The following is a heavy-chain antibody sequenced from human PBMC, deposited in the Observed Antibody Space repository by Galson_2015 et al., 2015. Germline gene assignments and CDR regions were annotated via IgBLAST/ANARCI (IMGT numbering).Heavy chain of an antibody. V-gene: IGHV3-33*01. CDR1: GFTFSSYG. Sequence: SLRLSCAASGFTFSSYGMHWVRQAPGKGLEWVAVIWYDGRNKYYADSVKDRFTISRDNSKNTLYLQMNSRRAEDTAVYYCARETAPGYYESSGYPIDYWGQRTLVTVSS. CDR3: ARETAPGYYESSGYPIDY. CDR2: IWYDGRNK. D-gene: IGHD3-22*01. J-gene: IGHJ4*02.